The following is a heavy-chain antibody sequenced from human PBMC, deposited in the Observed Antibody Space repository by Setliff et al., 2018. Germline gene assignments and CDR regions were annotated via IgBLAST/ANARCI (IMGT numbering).Heavy chain of an antibody. CDR1: GFAFPSYN. CDR3: ASSRTWIPVLDY. J-gene: IGHJ4*02. CDR2: LSSANNYI. Sequence: PGGSLRLSCEASGFAFPSYNMIWVRQAPGKGLEWVSSLSSANNYIVYADSVKGRFTISRDNAKSSLYLQMNSLTAEDTAIYYCASSRTWIPVLDYCGQGTLVTVS. V-gene: IGHV3-21*01. D-gene: IGHD5-18*01.